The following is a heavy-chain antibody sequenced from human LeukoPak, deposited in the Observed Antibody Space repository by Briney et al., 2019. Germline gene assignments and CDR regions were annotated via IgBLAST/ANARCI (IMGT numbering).Heavy chain of an antibody. V-gene: IGHV4-4*09. J-gene: IGHJ3*02. CDR2: IYTTGRT. Sequence: SETLSLTCSVSGGSVNSYYWSWVRQPPGKGLEWIGYIYTTGRTNYNPSLKRRVTISVETSKNKFSLKMRSVTAADTAVYYCAKILVSGLWYCFDIWGQGTMVTVSS. D-gene: IGHD5/OR15-5a*01. CDR3: AKILVSGLWYCFDI. CDR1: GGSVNSYY.